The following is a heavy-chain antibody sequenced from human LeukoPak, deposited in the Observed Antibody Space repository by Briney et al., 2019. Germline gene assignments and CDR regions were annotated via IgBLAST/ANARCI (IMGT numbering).Heavy chain of an antibody. V-gene: IGHV3-30*04. CDR1: GFTFSSYA. J-gene: IGHJ4*02. Sequence: LAGGSLRLSCAASGFTFSSYAMHWVRQAPGKGLERVAVISYDGSNKYYADSVKGRFTISRDNSKNTLYLQMNSLRAEDTAVYYCARDLSKLYYGGDYWGQGTLVTVSS. CDR2: ISYDGSNK. D-gene: IGHD3-10*01. CDR3: ARDLSKLYYGGDY.